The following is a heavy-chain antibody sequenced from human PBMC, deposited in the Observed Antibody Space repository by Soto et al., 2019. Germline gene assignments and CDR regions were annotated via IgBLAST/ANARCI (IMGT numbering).Heavy chain of an antibody. J-gene: IGHJ6*02. CDR2: INGGNGNT. Sequence: QVPVVQSGAEEKKPGASVKVSCKASGYIFNGYAMHWVRQAPGQRLEWMAWINGGNGNTRYSQKFQGRVTISRDTSANTVHMELSSRRSEDTAVDYCARAGTVFGLLGNYYGMDVWGQGTTVTVSS. CDR1: GYIFNGYA. CDR3: ARAGTVFGLLGNYYGMDV. V-gene: IGHV1-3*05. D-gene: IGHD3-3*01.